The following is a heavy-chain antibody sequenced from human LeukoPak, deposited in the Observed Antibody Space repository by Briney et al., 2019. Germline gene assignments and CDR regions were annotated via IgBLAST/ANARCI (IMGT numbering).Heavy chain of an antibody. J-gene: IGHJ4*02. CDR2: IYYSGST. V-gene: IGHV4-39*01. D-gene: IGHD2-2*02. Sequence: SETLSLTCTVSGGSISSGGYSWNWIRQHPGKGLEWIGYIYYSGSTYYNPSLKSRVTISVDTSKNQFSLKLSSVTAADTAVYYCARHEVVDIPAAIRYWGQGTLVTVSS. CDR3: ARHEVVDIPAAIRY. CDR1: GGSISSGGYS.